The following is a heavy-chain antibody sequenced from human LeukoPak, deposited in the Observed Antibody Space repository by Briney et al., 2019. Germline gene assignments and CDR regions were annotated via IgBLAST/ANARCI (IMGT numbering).Heavy chain of an antibody. CDR1: GFTFSSYA. CDR2: ICSRGSTI. J-gene: IGHJ4*02. Sequence: PGGSLRLSCAASGFTFSSYAMSWVRHAPGEGLEWVSYICSRGSTIYHADSVKGRFTISRDNAKNALYLQMNSLRAEDTAVYYCARQEVDYGAPAASHGWGQGTLVTASS. V-gene: IGHV3-48*03. D-gene: IGHD4-17*01. CDR3: ARQEVDYGAPAASHG.